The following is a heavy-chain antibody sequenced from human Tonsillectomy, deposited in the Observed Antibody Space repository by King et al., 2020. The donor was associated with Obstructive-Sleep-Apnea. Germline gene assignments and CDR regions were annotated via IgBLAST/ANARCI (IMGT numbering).Heavy chain of an antibody. CDR1: GGSFSDYY. CDR2: INHSGNT. Sequence: HVQLQQWSAGLLKPSETLSLTCAVYGGSFSDYYWSWIRQPPGKGLEWIGEINHSGNTNYNPSLKSRVTISVDTSKNQFSLKLSSVTAADTAMYYCAKGSSSWYPDYFDYWGQGILVTVSS. V-gene: IGHV4-34*01. CDR3: AKGSSSWYPDYFDY. J-gene: IGHJ4*02. D-gene: IGHD6-13*01.